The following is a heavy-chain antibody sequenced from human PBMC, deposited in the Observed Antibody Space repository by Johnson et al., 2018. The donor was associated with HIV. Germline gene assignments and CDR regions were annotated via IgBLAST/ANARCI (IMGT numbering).Heavy chain of an antibody. CDR3: AKANWNGDAFDI. V-gene: IGHV3-20*04. J-gene: IGHJ3*02. CDR2: INWNGGST. CDR1: GFTFDDYG. D-gene: IGHD1-1*01. Sequence: VHLVESGGGVVRPGGSLRLSCAASGFTFDDYGMSWVRQAPGKGLEWVSGINWNGGSTGYADSVKGRFTISRDNAKNSLYLKMNSLRAEDTALYYCAKANWNGDAFDIWGQGTMVTVSS.